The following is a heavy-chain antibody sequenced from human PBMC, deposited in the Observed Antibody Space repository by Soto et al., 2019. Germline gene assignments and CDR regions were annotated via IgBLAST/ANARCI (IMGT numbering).Heavy chain of an antibody. CDR1: GVSISDYH. Sequence: SETLSLTCSVSGVSISDYHWTWIRLTPKKELQKIGFIYYNGSTNSSPSLKSRVTISLDTSQNQFSLKLSSVTAADTAVYYCASNTHFSSWSHFDSWGQGTLVTVSS. J-gene: IGHJ4*02. D-gene: IGHD6-13*01. CDR3: ASNTHFSSWSHFDS. V-gene: IGHV4-59*01. CDR2: IYYNGST.